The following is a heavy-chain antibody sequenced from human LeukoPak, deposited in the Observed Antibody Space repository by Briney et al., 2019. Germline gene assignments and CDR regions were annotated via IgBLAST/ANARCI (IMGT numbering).Heavy chain of an antibody. J-gene: IGHJ4*02. CDR2: FCAYNGNT. V-gene: IGHV1-18*01. D-gene: IGHD6-19*01. CDR1: GYTFTNYG. Sequence: ASVKVSCKASGYTFTNYGITWVRQAPGQGFEWRGWFCAYNGNTNYAQKLQDRVTMTTDTSTNTAYMELRSLRSDDTAVYFCARGVAGTEGLFEYWGQGTLVTVSS. CDR3: ARGVAGTEGLFEY.